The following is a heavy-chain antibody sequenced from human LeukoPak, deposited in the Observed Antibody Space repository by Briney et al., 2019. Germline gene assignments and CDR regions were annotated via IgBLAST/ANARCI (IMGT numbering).Heavy chain of an antibody. Sequence: SQTLSLTCTVSGGSISSGAYYWTWIRQHPVKGLEWIGYVYYSGNIHYNPSLKGRVTISLDTSKDQFSLKLTSVTVADTAVYYCARDSRGVFDSWGQGSLVTVSS. J-gene: IGHJ4*02. V-gene: IGHV4-31*03. CDR1: GGSISSGAYY. CDR3: ARDSRGVFDS. CDR2: VYYSGNI.